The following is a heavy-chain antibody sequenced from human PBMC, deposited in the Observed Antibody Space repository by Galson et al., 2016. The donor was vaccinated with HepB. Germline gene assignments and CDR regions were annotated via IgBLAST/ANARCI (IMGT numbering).Heavy chain of an antibody. Sequence: RLSCAASTFTFSTSGMHWVRQAPGKGLEWVAVISYHGINKYYADSVQGRFTISRDNSKNTLYLQLSSLRPEDTAIYYCAKAGSSGRSYWGQGTLVTVSS. CDR3: AKAGSSGRSY. D-gene: IGHD6-19*01. J-gene: IGHJ4*02. CDR1: TFTFSTSG. CDR2: ISYHGINK. V-gene: IGHV3-30*18.